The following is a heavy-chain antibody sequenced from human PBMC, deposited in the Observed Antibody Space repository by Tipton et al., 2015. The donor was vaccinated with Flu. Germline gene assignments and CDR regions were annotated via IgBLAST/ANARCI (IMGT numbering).Heavy chain of an antibody. CDR3: TRSLRNSSGSPGY. D-gene: IGHD3-22*01. J-gene: IGHJ4*02. CDR2: INHSGSI. V-gene: IGHV4-34*01. Sequence: TLSLTCAVYGGSFSGYYWSWIRQPPGKGLEWIGEINHSGSIYYSPSLKGRVTISADTSNNRFSLRLRSMTAADTAMYYCTRSLRNSSGSPGYWGQGTLVTVSS. CDR1: GGSFSGYY.